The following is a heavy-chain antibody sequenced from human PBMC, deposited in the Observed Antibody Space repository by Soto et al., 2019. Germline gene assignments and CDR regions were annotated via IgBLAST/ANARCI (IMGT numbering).Heavy chain of an antibody. J-gene: IGHJ6*03. CDR3: ARAGYCSSTSCYLPTYYDYMDV. V-gene: IGHV1-8*01. CDR2: MNPNSGNT. CDR1: GYTFTSYD. D-gene: IGHD2-2*01. Sequence: QVQLVQSGAEVKKPGASVKVSCKASGYTFTSYDINWVRQATGQGLEWMGWMNPNSGNTGYAQKFMGRVTMTRTTSISLAYMELSSLRSEDTAVYYCARAGYCSSTSCYLPTYYDYMDVWGKGTTVTVSS.